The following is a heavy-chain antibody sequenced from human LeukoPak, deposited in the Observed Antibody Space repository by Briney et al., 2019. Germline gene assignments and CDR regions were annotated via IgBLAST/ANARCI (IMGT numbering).Heavy chain of an antibody. J-gene: IGHJ4*02. CDR1: GFTSSSYS. CDR2: ISSSSSYI. V-gene: IGHV3-21*04. D-gene: IGHD1/OR15-1a*01. Sequence: GGSLRLSCAASGFTSSSYSMNWVRQAPGKGLEWVSSISSSSSYIYYADSVKGRFTISRDNAKNSLYLQMNSLRAEDTAVYYCVRQQTSHGDFDYWGQGTLVTVSS. CDR3: VRQQTSHGDFDY.